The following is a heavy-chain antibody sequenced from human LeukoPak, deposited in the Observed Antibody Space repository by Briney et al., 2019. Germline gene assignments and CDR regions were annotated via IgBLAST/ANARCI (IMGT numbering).Heavy chain of an antibody. CDR1: GGTFSSYA. J-gene: IGHJ6*01. CDR3: ARISARVLMVYAIGYYDYNDG. CDR2: IIPIFGTA. D-gene: IGHD2-8*01. Sequence: GASVKVSCKASGGTFSSYAISWVQQAPGQGLEWVGGIIPIFGTANYAQKFQGRVTITADESTSTAYMELSSLRSEDTAVYYGARISARVLMVYAIGYYDYNDGWGQGTKVTGSS. V-gene: IGHV1-69*01.